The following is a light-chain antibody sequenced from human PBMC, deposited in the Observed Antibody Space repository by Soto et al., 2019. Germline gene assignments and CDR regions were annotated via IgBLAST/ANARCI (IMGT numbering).Light chain of an antibody. V-gene: IGLV2-14*01. CDR3: SSYTISSTLVV. Sequence: QAVVTQPASVSGSPGQSITISCTGTSSDVGGYNYVSWYQQHPGKAPKIMIYEVSHRPSGVSDRFSGSKSGNTASLTISGLQAEDEADYYCSSYTISSTLVVFGGGTKVTVL. CDR1: SSDVGGYNY. CDR2: EVS. J-gene: IGLJ2*01.